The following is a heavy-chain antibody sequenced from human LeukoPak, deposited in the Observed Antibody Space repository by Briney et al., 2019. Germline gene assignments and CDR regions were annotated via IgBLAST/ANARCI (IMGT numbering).Heavy chain of an antibody. CDR2: ISLNGGAT. CDR3: VRGIGMMIS. Sequence: GGSLRLSCAASGFNFDEYGMSWVRQPPGKGLEWGSGISLNGGATGYADSVKGRFTISRDNAKISLYLEMNSLRAEDTALYYCVRGIGMMISWGQGTLVTVSS. D-gene: IGHD3-22*01. J-gene: IGHJ4*02. CDR1: GFNFDEYG. V-gene: IGHV3-20*04.